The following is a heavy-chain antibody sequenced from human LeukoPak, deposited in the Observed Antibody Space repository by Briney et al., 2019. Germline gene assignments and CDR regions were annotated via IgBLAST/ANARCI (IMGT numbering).Heavy chain of an antibody. CDR3: ARSIVVPARNWFDP. CDR1: NYTFTSYG. J-gene: IGHJ5*02. V-gene: IGHV1-18*01. Sequence: GGSVKVSCKASNYTFTSYGISWVRQAPGQGREWMGWISAYNGKTNYAQRLQGRVTMTTDTSTSTAYMELRSLRSDDTAVYYCARSIVVPARNWFDPWGQGTLVTVSS. CDR2: ISAYNGKT. D-gene: IGHD2-2*01.